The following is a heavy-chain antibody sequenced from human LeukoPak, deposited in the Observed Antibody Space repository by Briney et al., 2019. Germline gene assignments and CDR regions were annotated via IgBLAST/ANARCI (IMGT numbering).Heavy chain of an antibody. CDR3: ARGSSETHAFDI. Sequence: ASVKVSCKASGYTFTSYDINWVRQATGQGLEWIGWMNPNSGNTGYAQKFQGRVTITRNTSISTAYMELSSLRSEDTAVYYCARGSSETHAFDIWGQGTMVTVSS. V-gene: IGHV1-8*03. CDR1: GYTFTSYD. CDR2: MNPNSGNT. J-gene: IGHJ3*02.